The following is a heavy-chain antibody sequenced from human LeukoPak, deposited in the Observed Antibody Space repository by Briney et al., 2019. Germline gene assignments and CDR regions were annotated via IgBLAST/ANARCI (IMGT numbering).Heavy chain of an antibody. D-gene: IGHD6-13*01. J-gene: IGHJ4*02. CDR1: GFTFSSYG. Sequence: GGSLRLSCAASGFTFSSYGMHWVRQAPGKGLEWVAFIRYDGSNKYYADSVKGRFTISRDNSKNTLYLQMNSLRAEDTAVYYCAARYSSSWAPIIDWGQGTLVTVSS. CDR3: AARYSSSWAPIID. V-gene: IGHV3-30*02. CDR2: IRYDGSNK.